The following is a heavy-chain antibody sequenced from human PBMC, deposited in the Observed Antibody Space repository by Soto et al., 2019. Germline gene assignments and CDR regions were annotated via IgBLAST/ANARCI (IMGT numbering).Heavy chain of an antibody. CDR1: GFTFSSYS. CDR3: ARDGLWFGELGVDV. Sequence: EVQLVESGGGLVQPGGSLRLSCAASGFTFSSYSMNWVRQTPGKGLEWVSYISSSSSTIYYADSVKGRFTISRDNAKNSLYLQMNSLRDEDTAVYYCARDGLWFGELGVDVWGQGTTVTVSS. D-gene: IGHD3-10*01. J-gene: IGHJ6*02. V-gene: IGHV3-48*02. CDR2: ISSSSSTI.